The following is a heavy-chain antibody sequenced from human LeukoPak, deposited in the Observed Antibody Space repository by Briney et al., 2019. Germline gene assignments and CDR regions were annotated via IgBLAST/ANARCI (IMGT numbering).Heavy chain of an antibody. CDR1: GGSFSGYY. CDR3: AREVSSGYYYRWAGKDY. CDR2: INHSGST. J-gene: IGHJ4*02. Sequence: SETLSLTCAVYGGSFSGYYWSWLRQPPGKGLEWIGEINHSGSTNYNTSLKSRVTISVDTSKNQFSLKLSSVTAADTAVYYCAREVSSGYYYRWAGKDYWGQGTLVTVSS. V-gene: IGHV4-34*01. D-gene: IGHD3-22*01.